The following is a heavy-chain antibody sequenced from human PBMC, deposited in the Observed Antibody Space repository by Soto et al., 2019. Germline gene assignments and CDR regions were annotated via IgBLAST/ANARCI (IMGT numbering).Heavy chain of an antibody. D-gene: IGHD7-27*01. CDR1: GYTFTSYG. V-gene: IGHV1-18*01. CDR2: ISAYNGNT. Sequence: QVQLVQSGAEVKKPGASVKVSCKASGYTFTSYGISWVRQAPGQGLEWMGWISAYNGNTNYAQKLQGRVTMTTDTYKSTAYMELRSLRSDDTAVYYCARTATNWEGVGYYYYMDVWGKGTTVTVSS. J-gene: IGHJ6*03. CDR3: ARTATNWEGVGYYYYMDV.